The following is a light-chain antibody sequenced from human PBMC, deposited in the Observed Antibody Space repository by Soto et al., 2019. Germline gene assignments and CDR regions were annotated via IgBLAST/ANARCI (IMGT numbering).Light chain of an antibody. CDR2: DTS. V-gene: IGLV7-46*01. CDR1: TGAVTSNHH. J-gene: IGLJ2*01. CDR3: LLSYYAAPV. Sequence: QAVVTQEPSLTVSPGGTVTLTCGSSTGAVTSNHHPYWFQQKAGQAPRTLIYDTSNKHSWTPARFSGSLLGDKAALTLSGVQSEDEPQYSCLLSYYAAPVFGGATKLTVL.